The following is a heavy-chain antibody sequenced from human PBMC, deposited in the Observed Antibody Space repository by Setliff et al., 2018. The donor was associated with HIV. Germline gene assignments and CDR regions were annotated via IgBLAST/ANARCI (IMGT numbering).Heavy chain of an antibody. CDR1: GFTFNNFW. Sequence: GGSLRLSCVASGFTFNNFWMSWVRQAPGKGLEWVANIKQDGSEKNYVDSVKGRFTISRDTAKNSLYLQMNSLSVEDTAVYYCARDYNYIFDSWGQGVLVTVSS. CDR2: IKQDGSEK. J-gene: IGHJ4*02. CDR3: ARDYNYIFDS. V-gene: IGHV3-7*01. D-gene: IGHD3-22*01.